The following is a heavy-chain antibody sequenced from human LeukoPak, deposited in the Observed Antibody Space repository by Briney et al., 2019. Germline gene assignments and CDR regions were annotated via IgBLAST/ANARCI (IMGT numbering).Heavy chain of an antibody. CDR3: SVMHRYYDGSGYWVQ. V-gene: IGHV3-23*01. CDR1: GFTFGSYA. J-gene: IGHJ4*02. D-gene: IGHD3-22*01. CDR2: ISGSADGT. Sequence: SGGSLRLSCVASGFTFGSYAMSWVRQAPGKGLEWVSLISGSADGTHYRDSVKGRLTISRDNPRNMLYMEMNSLRAEDTAVYYCSVMHRYYDGSGYWVQWGQGTLVTVSS.